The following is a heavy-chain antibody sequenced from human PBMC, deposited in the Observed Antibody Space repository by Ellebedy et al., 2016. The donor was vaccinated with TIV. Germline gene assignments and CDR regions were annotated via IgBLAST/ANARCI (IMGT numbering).Heavy chain of an antibody. CDR3: ARDQRVWWQQLGVGDY. D-gene: IGHD6-13*01. Sequence: ASVKVSCXASGYTFTSYYMHWVRQAPGQGLEWMGWINPNSGGTNYAQKFQGRVTMTRDTSISTAYMELRSLRSDDTAVYYCARDQRVWWQQLGVGDYWGQGTLVTVSS. J-gene: IGHJ4*02. CDR2: INPNSGGT. CDR1: GYTFTSYY. V-gene: IGHV1-2*02.